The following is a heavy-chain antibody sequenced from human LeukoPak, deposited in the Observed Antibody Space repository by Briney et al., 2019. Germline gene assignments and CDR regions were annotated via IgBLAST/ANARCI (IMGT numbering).Heavy chain of an antibody. D-gene: IGHD3-22*01. Sequence: GASVKVSCKASGYIFTSYGISWVRQAPGQGLEWMGWISIYNGKTNYAQKFRGRVTMTTDTSTSTAFMELSSLRSEDTAVYYCASTYYYDSSGSAFDYWGQGTLVTVSS. CDR1: GYIFTSYG. CDR2: ISIYNGKT. J-gene: IGHJ4*02. CDR3: ASTYYYDSSGSAFDY. V-gene: IGHV1-18*01.